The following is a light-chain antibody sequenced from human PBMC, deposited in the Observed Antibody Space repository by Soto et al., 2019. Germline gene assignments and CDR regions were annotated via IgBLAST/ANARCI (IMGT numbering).Light chain of an antibody. CDR3: QQYYSTPLT. CDR2: WAS. V-gene: IGKV4-1*01. CDR1: QSVLYSSNDKNY. J-gene: IGKJ4*01. Sequence: DIVMTQSPDSLAVSLGERATINCKSSQSVLYSSNDKNYLAWYQQKPGQPPKLLIYWASTRESGVPDGFSGSGSVTDFTLNISSLQAEDVAVYYCQQYYSTPLTFGGGTKVEIK.